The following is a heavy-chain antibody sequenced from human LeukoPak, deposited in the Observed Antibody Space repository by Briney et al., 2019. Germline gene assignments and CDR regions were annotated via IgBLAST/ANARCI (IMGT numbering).Heavy chain of an antibody. CDR1: GFTVSSNY. CDR3: ARDFVIGGYPPYYFDY. J-gene: IGHJ4*02. V-gene: IGHV3-66*02. D-gene: IGHD3-22*01. CDR2: IYSGGST. Sequence: GGSLRLSCAASGFTVSSNYMSWVRQAPGKGLEWVSVIYSGGSTYYADSVKGRFTISRDNSKNTLYLQMNSLRAEDTAVYYCARDFVIGGYPPYYFDYWGQGTLVTVSS.